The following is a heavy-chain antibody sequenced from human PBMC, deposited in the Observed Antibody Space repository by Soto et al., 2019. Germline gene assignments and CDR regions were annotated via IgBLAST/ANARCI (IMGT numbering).Heavy chain of an antibody. D-gene: IGHD4-17*01. V-gene: IGHV4-61*08. CDR2: IYYSGST. Sequence: PSETLSLTCTVSGGSISSGGYYWSWIRQHPGKGLEWIGYIYYSGSTNYNPSLKSRVTISVDTSKNQFSLKLSSVTAADTAVYYCARVDYGGNFPFDYWGQGTLVTVS. CDR1: GGSISSGGYY. CDR3: ARVDYGGNFPFDY. J-gene: IGHJ4*02.